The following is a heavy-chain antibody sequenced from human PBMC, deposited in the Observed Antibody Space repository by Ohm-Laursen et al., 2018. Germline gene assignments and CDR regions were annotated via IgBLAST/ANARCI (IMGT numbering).Heavy chain of an antibody. D-gene: IGHD2-21*02. CDR3: AHDERAGVTSSS. CDR2: IRYDGSNE. V-gene: IGHV3-33*06. CDR1: GFSFRSYG. J-gene: IGHJ4*02. Sequence: SLRLSCSASGFSFRSYGMHWVRHTPGKGLEWIAVIRYDGSNEYYADYLKGRFTISRDNSKNTLYLQMNSLRVEDTAVYYCAHDERAGVTSSSWGQGTLVTVSS.